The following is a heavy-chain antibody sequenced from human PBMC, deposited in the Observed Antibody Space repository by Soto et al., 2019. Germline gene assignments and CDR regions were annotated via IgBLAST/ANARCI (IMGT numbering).Heavy chain of an antibody. D-gene: IGHD1-7*01. CDR1: GFTFSGYY. CDR2: SSNSGTFS. CDR3: ARSGANYNRLDY. J-gene: IGHJ4*02. V-gene: IGHV3-11*06. Sequence: PWGSLILGCEGSGFTFSGYYISWIRQAPGKGLEWISYSSNSGTFSIYADSVNGRFSISRDNTKNLLYLQMNSLRAEDTSVYYCARSGANYNRLDYWGQGTTVTVSS.